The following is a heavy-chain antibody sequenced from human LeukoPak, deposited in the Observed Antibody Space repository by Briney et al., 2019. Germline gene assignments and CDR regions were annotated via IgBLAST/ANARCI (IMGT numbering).Heavy chain of an antibody. D-gene: IGHD1-14*01. CDR1: GYSITTAYY. V-gene: IGHV4-34*01. CDR3: ARGGWVNLRAPFDY. J-gene: IGHJ4*02. Sequence: PSETLSLTCAVSGYSITTAYYWSWIRQPPGKGLEWIGEINHSGSTNYNPSLKSRVTISVDTSKNQFSLKLSSVTAADTAVYYCARGGWVNLRAPFDYWGQGTLVTVSS. CDR2: INHSGST.